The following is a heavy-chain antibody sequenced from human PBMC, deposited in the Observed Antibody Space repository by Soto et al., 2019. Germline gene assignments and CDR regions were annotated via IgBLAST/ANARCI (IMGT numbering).Heavy chain of an antibody. V-gene: IGHV3-30-3*01. D-gene: IGHD2-2*01. J-gene: IGHJ3*02. Sequence: GGSLRLSCAASGFTFSSYAMHWVRQAPGKGLEWVAVISYDGSNKYYADSVKGRFTISRDNSKNTLYLQMNSLRAEDTAVYYCARASLGYCSSTSCYDAFDIWGQGTMVTVSS. CDR3: ARASLGYCSSTSCYDAFDI. CDR2: ISYDGSNK. CDR1: GFTFSSYA.